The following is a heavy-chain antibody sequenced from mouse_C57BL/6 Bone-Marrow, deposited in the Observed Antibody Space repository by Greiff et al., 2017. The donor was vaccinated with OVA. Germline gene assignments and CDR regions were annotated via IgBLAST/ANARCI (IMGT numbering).Heavy chain of an antibody. CDR1: GYTFTSYW. CDR2: IDPTSGGT. D-gene: IGHD1-1*01. CDR3: ARTYYVRGYFDY. J-gene: IGHJ2*01. Sequence: QVQLQQPGAELVKPGASVKLSCKASGYTFTSYWMHWVKQRPGRGLEWIGRIDPTSGGTKYNEKFKSKATLTVDKPSSTAYMQLSSLTSEDSAVYECARTYYVRGYFDYWGQGTTLTVSS. V-gene: IGHV1-72*01.